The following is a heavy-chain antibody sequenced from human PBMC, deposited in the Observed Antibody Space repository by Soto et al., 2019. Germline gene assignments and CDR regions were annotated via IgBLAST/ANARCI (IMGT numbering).Heavy chain of an antibody. CDR3: ATYGILTGYYRHYWYYDL. J-gene: IGHJ2*01. CDR2: IYYSGGT. CDR1: GGSISSSSYY. Sequence: SETLSLTCAVSGGSISSSSYYWGWIRQPPGKGLEWLGSIYYSGGTYYNPSLKSRVTISVDTSKNQFSLKLSSVTAADTAVYYCATYGILTGYYRHYWYYDLWGRGTLVTVSS. D-gene: IGHD3-9*01. V-gene: IGHV4-39*01.